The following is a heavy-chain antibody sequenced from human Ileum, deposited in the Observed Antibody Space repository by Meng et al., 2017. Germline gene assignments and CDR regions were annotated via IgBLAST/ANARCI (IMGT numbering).Heavy chain of an antibody. CDR1: GGSISSGDYY. Sequence: VQLQESGPGLVKSSQTLSLTCPVSGGSISSGDYYWSWIRQPPGKGSEWIGYIFDTGPPSYSPPLRSRLSISMDTSKNQFSLRLTSVSAADTAVYYCAASLDGNRFDPWGQGTLVTVSS. V-gene: IGHV4-30-4*01. D-gene: IGHD1-26*01. CDR3: AASLDGNRFDP. CDR2: IFDTGPP. J-gene: IGHJ5*02.